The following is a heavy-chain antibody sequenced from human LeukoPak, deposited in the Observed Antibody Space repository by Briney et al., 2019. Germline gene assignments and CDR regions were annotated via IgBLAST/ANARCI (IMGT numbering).Heavy chain of an antibody. CDR3: AKDSNYDSSGYYYSLCAFDI. CDR2: IRYDGSNK. J-gene: IGHJ3*02. V-gene: IGHV3-30*02. Sequence: GGSLRLSCAASGFTFSSYGMHWVRQAPGKGLEWVAFIRYDGSNKYYADSVKGRFTISRDNSKNTLYLQMNSLRAEDTAVYYCAKDSNYDSSGYYYSLCAFDIWGQGTMVTVSS. CDR1: GFTFSSYG. D-gene: IGHD3-22*01.